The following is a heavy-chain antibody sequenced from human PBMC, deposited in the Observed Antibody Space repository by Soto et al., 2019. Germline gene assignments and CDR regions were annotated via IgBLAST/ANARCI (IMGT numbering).Heavy chain of an antibody. D-gene: IGHD3-22*01. CDR1: GYTFTSYG. Sequence: GASVKVSCKASGYTFTSYGISWVRQAPGQGLEWMGWISAYNGNTNYAQKLQGRVTMTTDTSTSTAYMELRSLRSDDTAVYYCARRKFWVVLYYYDSSGQKPYYFDYWGQGTLVTVSS. CDR3: ARRKFWVVLYYYDSSGQKPYYFDY. CDR2: ISAYNGNT. V-gene: IGHV1-18*01. J-gene: IGHJ4*02.